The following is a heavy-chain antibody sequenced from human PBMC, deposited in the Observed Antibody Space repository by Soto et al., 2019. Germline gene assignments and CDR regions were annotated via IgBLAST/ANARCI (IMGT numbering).Heavy chain of an antibody. CDR3: ARDIGTGSVVWFAH. Sequence: QVQLVQSGAEVKKPGSSVKVSCKASGGTFSSYAISWVRQAPGQGLEWMGGIIPILGTANYAKKFQGRVTIGADECTRTAYMEMSSLRSEDTAVYYCARDIGTGSVVWFAHLVQGTLVTVSS. CDR1: GGTFSSYA. J-gene: IGHJ5*02. V-gene: IGHV1-69*01. CDR2: IIPILGTA. D-gene: IGHD3-10*01.